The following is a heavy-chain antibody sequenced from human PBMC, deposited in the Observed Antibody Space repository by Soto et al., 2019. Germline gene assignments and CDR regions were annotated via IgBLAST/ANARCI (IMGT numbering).Heavy chain of an antibody. V-gene: IGHV1-18*01. CDR3: ARGVGWEPLDH. CDR1: GYTFTSYG. J-gene: IGHJ4*02. CDR2: ISAYNGNT. Sequence: QVQLVQSGAEVKKPGASVKVSCKASGYTFTSYGISWVRQAPGQGLEWMGWISAYNGNTNYAQKLQGRVTMTTDTSTSRADMALRSRGSDDPAVHYCARGVGWEPLDHWGQGTLVTVSS. D-gene: IGHD1-26*01.